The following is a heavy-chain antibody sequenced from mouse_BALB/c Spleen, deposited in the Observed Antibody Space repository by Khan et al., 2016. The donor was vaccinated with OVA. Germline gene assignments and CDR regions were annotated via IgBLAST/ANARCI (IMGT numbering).Heavy chain of an antibody. CDR2: ICSGGDYT. Sequence: EVELVESGGDLVKPGGSLKLSCAASGFTFSSYSMSWVRQTPDKRLEWVASICSGGDYTYYPDSVKGRITISREYAKNTLYLQMSNLKSEDTAMYYCADHLPGSFAYWGQGTLVTVSA. J-gene: IGHJ3*01. CDR3: ADHLPGSFAY. V-gene: IGHV5-6*01. CDR1: GFTFSSYS. D-gene: IGHD4-1*01.